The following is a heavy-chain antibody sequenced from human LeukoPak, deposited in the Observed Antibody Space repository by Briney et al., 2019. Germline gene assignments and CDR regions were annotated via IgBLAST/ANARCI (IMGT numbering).Heavy chain of an antibody. CDR1: GYTFTSYY. D-gene: IGHD3-10*01. V-gene: IGHV1-46*01. CDR2: INPSGGST. J-gene: IGHJ4*02. Sequence: GASVKVSCKASGYTFTSYYMHWVRQAPGQGLEWMGMINPSGGSTSYAQKFQGRVTMTRDTSTRTVYMELSSLSSEDTAVYYCAREDRPITMVRGVMGTNFDYWGQGTLVTVSS. CDR3: AREDRPITMVRGVMGTNFDY.